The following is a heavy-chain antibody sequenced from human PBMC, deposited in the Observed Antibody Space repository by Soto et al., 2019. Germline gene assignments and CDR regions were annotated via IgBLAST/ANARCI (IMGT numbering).Heavy chain of an antibody. J-gene: IGHJ4*02. CDR1: GFTFSSYA. Sequence: GGSLRLSSAASGFTFSSYAMSWVRQAPGKGLEWVSAISGSGGSTYYADSVKGRFTISRDNSKNTLYLQMNSLRAEDTAVYYCAKTGTMIVVVIQTFDYWGQGTLVTVSS. CDR3: AKTGTMIVVVIQTFDY. CDR2: ISGSGGST. V-gene: IGHV3-23*01. D-gene: IGHD3-22*01.